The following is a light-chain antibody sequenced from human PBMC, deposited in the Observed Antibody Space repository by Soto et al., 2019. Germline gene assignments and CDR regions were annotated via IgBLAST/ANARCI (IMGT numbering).Light chain of an antibody. CDR1: SSDVGGYNY. J-gene: IGLJ1*01. Sequence: QSALTQPASVSGSPGQSITISCTGTSSDVGGYNYVSWYQQHPGKARKLIICEVSNRPSGVSNRFSGSKSGITASLTISGLQAEDEADYFCSSYTSSKTEVFGTGTKVTVL. V-gene: IGLV2-14*01. CDR2: EVS. CDR3: SSYTSSKTEV.